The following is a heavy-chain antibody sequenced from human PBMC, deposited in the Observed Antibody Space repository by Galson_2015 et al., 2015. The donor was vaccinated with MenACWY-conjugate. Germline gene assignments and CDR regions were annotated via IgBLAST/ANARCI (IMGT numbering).Heavy chain of an antibody. CDR3: AGAAVSGTMFVS. CDR1: GGSISIHYW. J-gene: IGHJ5*01. Sequence: ETLSLTCAVSGGSISIHYWWTWVRQPPGKGLEWIGEIYHSGSTNYNPSLKSRLTVSVDKSKNQFSLKLSSVTAADTAVYFCAGAAVSGTMFVSWGQGALVTVSS. V-gene: IGHV4-4*01. CDR2: IYHSGST. D-gene: IGHD4/OR15-4a*01.